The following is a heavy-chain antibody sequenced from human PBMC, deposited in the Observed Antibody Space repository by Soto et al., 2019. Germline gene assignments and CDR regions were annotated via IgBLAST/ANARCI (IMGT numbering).Heavy chain of an antibody. CDR1: GFTFSSYG. J-gene: IGHJ4*02. D-gene: IGHD3-10*02. CDR3: AKAMLAASHFDY. V-gene: IGHV3-30*18. Sequence: PGGSLRLSCAVSGFTFSSYGMHWVRQAPGKGLEWVAHISYDGSNEHYVDTVKGRFTISRDNSKNTLYLQMNSLRADETAVYYCAKAMLAASHFDYWGQGTLVTVSS. CDR2: ISYDGSNE.